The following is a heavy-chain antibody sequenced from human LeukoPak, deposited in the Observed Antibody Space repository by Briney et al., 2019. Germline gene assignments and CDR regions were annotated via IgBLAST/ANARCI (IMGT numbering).Heavy chain of an antibody. Sequence: ASVKVSCKDSGYTLTELSMHWLRQAPGKGLEGMGGFYPEDGETIYAQKFQGRVTMTEDTSTDTAYMELSSLRSEDTAVYYCATGNCSSTSCYRSYYYMDVWGKGTTVTVSS. V-gene: IGHV1-24*01. CDR3: ATGNCSSTSCYRSYYYMDV. CDR1: GYTLTELS. D-gene: IGHD2-2*01. J-gene: IGHJ6*03. CDR2: FYPEDGET.